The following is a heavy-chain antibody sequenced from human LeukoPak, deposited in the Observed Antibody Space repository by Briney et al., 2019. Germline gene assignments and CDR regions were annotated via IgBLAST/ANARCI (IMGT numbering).Heavy chain of an antibody. CDR2: ISAYNGNT. Sequence: EASVKVSCKASGYTFTSYVISWVRQPPGQGLEWMGWISAYNGNTNYAQKLQGRVTMTTDTSTSTAYMELRSLRSDDTGVYYCARDLGYYGSGSYYLDYWGQGTLVTVSS. V-gene: IGHV1-18*01. D-gene: IGHD3-10*01. J-gene: IGHJ4*02. CDR1: GYTFTSYV. CDR3: ARDLGYYGSGSYYLDY.